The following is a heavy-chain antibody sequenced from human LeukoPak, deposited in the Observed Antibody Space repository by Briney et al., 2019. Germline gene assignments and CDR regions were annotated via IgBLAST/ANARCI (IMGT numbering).Heavy chain of an antibody. Sequence: GSLRLSCAASGFTFSSYAMSWVRQAPGKGLEWVSAISGSGGSTYYADSVKGRFTISRDNSKNTLYLQMNSLRAEDTAVYYCARRGYNYGQFDLWGPGTLVTVSS. V-gene: IGHV3-23*01. CDR2: ISGSGGST. D-gene: IGHD5-18*01. CDR1: GFTFSSYA. J-gene: IGHJ4*02. CDR3: ARRGYNYGQFDL.